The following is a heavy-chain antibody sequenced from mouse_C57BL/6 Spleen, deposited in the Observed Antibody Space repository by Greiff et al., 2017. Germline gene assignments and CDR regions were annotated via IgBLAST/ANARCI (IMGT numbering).Heavy chain of an antibody. V-gene: IGHV1-15*01. CDR2: IDPETGGT. CDR1: GYTFTDYE. D-gene: IGHD3-3*01. CDR3: TRRAGNWYFDV. J-gene: IGHJ1*03. Sequence: VKVVESGAELVRPGASVTLSCKASGYTFTDYEMHWVKQTPVHGLEWIGAIDPETGGTAYNQKFKGKAILTADKSSSTAYMELRSLTSEDSAVYYCTRRAGNWYFDVWGTGTTVTVSS.